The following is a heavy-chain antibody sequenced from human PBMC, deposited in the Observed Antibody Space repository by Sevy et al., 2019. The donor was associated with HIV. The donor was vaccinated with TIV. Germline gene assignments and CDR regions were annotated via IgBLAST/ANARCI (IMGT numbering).Heavy chain of an antibody. CDR3: ARVAHGDYVGWIDP. CDR2: IYYSGST. D-gene: IGHD4-17*01. Sequence: SETLSLTCTVSGGSISSGAYYWNWIRQHPGKGLEWIGYIYYSGSTNYCPSLKSRVSILGDTSKNQFSLKLTSVTAADTAVYYCARVAHGDYVGWIDPWGQGTLVTVSS. J-gene: IGHJ5*02. V-gene: IGHV4-31*03. CDR1: GGSISSGAYY.